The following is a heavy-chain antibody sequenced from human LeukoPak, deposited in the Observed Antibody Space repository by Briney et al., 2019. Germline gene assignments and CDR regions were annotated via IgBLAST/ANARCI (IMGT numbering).Heavy chain of an antibody. CDR2: INPYSGGT. CDR3: ALNSYESSGFDAFDI. D-gene: IGHD3-22*01. V-gene: IGHV1-2*02. Sequence: ASVKVSCKTSGYTFSGYYIHWVRQAPGHGLEWIGWINPYSGGTNYAQKFQGRVTLTRDTSITTAYMELSRLTSDDTAVYYCALNSYESSGFDAFDIWGQGTMVTVSS. J-gene: IGHJ3*02. CDR1: GYTFSGYY.